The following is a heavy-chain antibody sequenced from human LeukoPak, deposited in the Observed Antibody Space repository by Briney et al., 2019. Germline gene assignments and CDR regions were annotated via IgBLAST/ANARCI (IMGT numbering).Heavy chain of an antibody. CDR3: ARVGAMVGSSYYYYGMDV. V-gene: IGHV5-51*01. CDR2: IYPGDSDT. D-gene: IGHD5-18*01. J-gene: IGHJ6*04. CDR1: GHSFTSYW. Sequence: GESLKISCKGSGHSFTSYWIGWVRQMPGKGLEWMGIIYPGDSDTRYSPSFQGQVTISADKSISTAYLQWSSLKASDTAMYYCARVGAMVGSSYYYYGMDVWGKGTTVTVSS.